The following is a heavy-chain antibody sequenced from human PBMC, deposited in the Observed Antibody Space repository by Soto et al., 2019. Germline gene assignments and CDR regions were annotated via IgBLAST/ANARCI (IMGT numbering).Heavy chain of an antibody. CDR3: SRETWWRLDP. CDR2: IKEDGSEK. J-gene: IGHJ5*02. CDR1: GFSFGSYW. V-gene: IGHV3-7*01. D-gene: IGHD2-15*01. Sequence: EVQLVESGGGLVQPGGSLRLSCEASGFSFGSYWMSWVRQAPGRGLEWVAKIKEDGSEKYYVDSVKGRFSISRDNVQNSLFLQMSSLRAEDTAVYYCSRETWWRLDPWGQGTLVTVSS.